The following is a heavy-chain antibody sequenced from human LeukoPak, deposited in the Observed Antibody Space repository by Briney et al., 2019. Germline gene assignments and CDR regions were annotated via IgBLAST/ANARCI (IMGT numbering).Heavy chain of an antibody. D-gene: IGHD5-12*01. CDR3: ARGGYSGYNGEWGNY. CDR2: INPNSSAP. J-gene: IGHJ4*02. Sequence: ASVKVSCKASGYTFTGYYMHWVRQAPGQGLEWMGWINPNSSAPKYAQEFQGRVTMTSDTSISTVYMELSRLRSDDTAVYYCARGGYSGYNGEWGNYWGQGTLVAVSS. V-gene: IGHV1-2*02. CDR1: GYTFTGYY.